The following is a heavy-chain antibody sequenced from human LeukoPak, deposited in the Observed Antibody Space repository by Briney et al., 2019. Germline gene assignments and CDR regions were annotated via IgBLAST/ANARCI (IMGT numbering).Heavy chain of an antibody. CDR1: GGSISSYY. CDR3: ARLTRLSTSPDRYYLDY. V-gene: IGHV4-4*09. CDR2: IYTSGGT. J-gene: IGHJ4*02. D-gene: IGHD6-6*01. Sequence: PETLSLTCTVSGGSISSYYWSWIRQPPGKGLEWIGYIYTSGGTNYIPSLKGRVTISIDTSKNQFSLKLSSVTAADSAVYYCARLTRLSTSPDRYYLDYWGQGTLVTVSS.